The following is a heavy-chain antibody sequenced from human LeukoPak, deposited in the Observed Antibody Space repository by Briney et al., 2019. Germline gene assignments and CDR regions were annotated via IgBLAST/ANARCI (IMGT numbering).Heavy chain of an antibody. CDR1: GFTFSSYN. CDR2: ISSSSSYI. V-gene: IGHV3-21*01. Sequence: GGSLRLSCAASGFTFSSYNMNWVRQAPGKGLEWVSSISSSSSYIYYADSVRGRFTISRDNAKNSLYLQMNSLRAEDTAVYYCASRGGNGPIHYYYYMDVCGKGTTVTVSS. D-gene: IGHD2-8*01. J-gene: IGHJ6*03. CDR3: ASRGGNGPIHYYYYMDV.